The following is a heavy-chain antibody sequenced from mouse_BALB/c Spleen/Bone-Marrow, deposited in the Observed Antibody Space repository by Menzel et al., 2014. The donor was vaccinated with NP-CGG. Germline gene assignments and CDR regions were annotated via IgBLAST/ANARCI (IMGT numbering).Heavy chain of an antibody. V-gene: IGHV5-6*01. Sequence: EVQRVESGGDLVKPGGSLKLSCAASGFTFSSYGMSWVRQTPDKRXEWVATISSGGSYTYYPDSVKGRFTISRDNAKNALYLQMSSLKSEDTAMYYCARQTYYDYDGYFDYWGQGTTLTVSS. J-gene: IGHJ2*01. D-gene: IGHD2-4*01. CDR1: GFTFSSYG. CDR3: ARQTYYDYDGYFDY. CDR2: ISSGGSYT.